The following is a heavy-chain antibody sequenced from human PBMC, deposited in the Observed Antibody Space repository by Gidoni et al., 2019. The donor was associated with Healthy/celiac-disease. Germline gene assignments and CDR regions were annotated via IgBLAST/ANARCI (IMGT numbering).Heavy chain of an antibody. Sequence: EVQLVESGGGLVKPGGSLRLACAASGFTFSNAWMSWVRQAPGKGLEWVDRIKSKNDGGPTYYAAPVKGRFTISRDDSKNTLYLQMNSLKTEDTAVYYCTTEPWGMPSYYYGMDVWGQGTTVTVSS. CDR1: GFTFSNAW. D-gene: IGHD3-16*01. J-gene: IGHJ6*02. CDR2: IKSKNDGGPT. V-gene: IGHV3-15*01. CDR3: TTEPWGMPSYYYGMDV.